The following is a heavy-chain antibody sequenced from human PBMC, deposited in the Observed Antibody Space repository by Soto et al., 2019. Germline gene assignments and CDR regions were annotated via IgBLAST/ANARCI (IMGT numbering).Heavy chain of an antibody. J-gene: IGHJ6*02. V-gene: IGHV4-34*01. CDR1: GGSFSGYY. CDR3: ARGHSSSSYYYYGMDV. CDR2: INHSGST. Sequence: ETLSLTCAVYGGSFSGYYWSWIRQPPGKGLEWIGEINHSGSTNYNPSLKSRVTISVDTSKNQFSLKLSSVTAADTAVYYCARGHSSSSYYYYGMDVWGQGTTVTVSS. D-gene: IGHD6-6*01.